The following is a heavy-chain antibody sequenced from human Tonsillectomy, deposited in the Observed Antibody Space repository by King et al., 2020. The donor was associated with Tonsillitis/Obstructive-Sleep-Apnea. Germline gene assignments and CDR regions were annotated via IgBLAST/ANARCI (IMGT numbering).Heavy chain of an antibody. D-gene: IGHD6-13*01. CDR1: GYTFTYYG. CDR3: ASDHYSSSWSAHGYYYGMDV. CDR2: ISAYNGDT. J-gene: IGHJ6*02. Sequence: AQLVQSGAEVKKPGASVRVSCKASGYTFTYYGISWVRQAPGQGLEWMGWISAYNGDTNYAQKLQGRVNVTTDTSTGTAYMDLRSLRSDDTAVYYCASDHYSSSWSAHGYYYGMDVWGQGTTITVSS. V-gene: IGHV1-18*01.